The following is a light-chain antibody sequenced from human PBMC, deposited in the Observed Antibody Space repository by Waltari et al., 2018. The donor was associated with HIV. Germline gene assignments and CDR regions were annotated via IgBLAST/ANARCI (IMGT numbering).Light chain of an antibody. CDR1: SSNLGAGYD. CDR2: DHN. CDR3: QSYDNTLRGSRV. V-gene: IGLV1-40*01. Sequence: QSVLTQPPSVSGAPGQRVTISCTGGSSNLGAGYDVHWYQQLPGTAPKLLISDHNNRPSGVPDRFSGSTSGTSASLAITGLQAEDEADYYCQSYDNTLRGSRVFGGGTKLTVL. J-gene: IGLJ2*01.